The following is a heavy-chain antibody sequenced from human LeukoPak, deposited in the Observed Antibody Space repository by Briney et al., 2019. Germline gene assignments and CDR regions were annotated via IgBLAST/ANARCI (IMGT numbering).Heavy chain of an antibody. Sequence: SQTLSLTCTVSGGSISSGDYYWSWIRQPPGQGLEWIGYIYYSGSTYYNPSLKSRVTISVDTSKNQFSLKLSSVTAADTAVYYCARDYGDYDGNYYYGMDVWGQGTTVTVSS. CDR1: GGSISSGDYY. J-gene: IGHJ6*02. D-gene: IGHD4-17*01. CDR2: IYYSGST. CDR3: ARDYGDYDGNYYYGMDV. V-gene: IGHV4-30-4*01.